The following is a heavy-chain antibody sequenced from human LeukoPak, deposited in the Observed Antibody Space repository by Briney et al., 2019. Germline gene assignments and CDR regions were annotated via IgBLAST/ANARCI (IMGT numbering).Heavy chain of an antibody. CDR1: GFTFSTHA. D-gene: IGHD3-22*01. Sequence: GGSLRLPCAASGFTFSTHAMSWVRLAPGKGLEWVSAIGGSDGSTYYADSVKGRFTISRDNSKDTLYLQMNSLRAEDTAVYYCAKRDSSGSYPYYFDYWGQGTLVTVSS. CDR3: AKRDSSGSYPYYFDY. CDR2: IGGSDGST. V-gene: IGHV3-23*01. J-gene: IGHJ4*02.